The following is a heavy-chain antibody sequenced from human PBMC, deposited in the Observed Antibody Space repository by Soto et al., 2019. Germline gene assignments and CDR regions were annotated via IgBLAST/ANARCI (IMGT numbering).Heavy chain of an antibody. D-gene: IGHD2-2*02. CDR2: IYWDDDK. CDR1: GFSLSTSGVG. V-gene: IGHV2-5*02. CDR3: AHKPYQLLYRNAFDI. J-gene: IGHJ3*02. Sequence: GSGPTLVNPTQTLTLTCTFSGFSLSTSGVGVGWIRQPPGKALEWLALIYWDDDKRYSPSLKSRLTITKGTSKNQVVLTMTNMDPVDTATYYCAHKPYQLLYRNAFDIWGQGTMVTVSS.